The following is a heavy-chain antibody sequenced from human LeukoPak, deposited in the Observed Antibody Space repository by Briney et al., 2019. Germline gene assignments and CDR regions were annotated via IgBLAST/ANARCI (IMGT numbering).Heavy chain of an antibody. Sequence: SETLSLTCTVSGGSINNYFWSWIRQPPGKGLECIAYIYYSDSTNYKPSLKSRVTISVDTSKNQFSLKLSSVTAADTAVYYCARGDSSSWSVIDYWGQGTLVTVSS. V-gene: IGHV4-59*01. CDR2: IYYSDST. CDR3: ARGDSSSWSVIDY. CDR1: GGSINNYF. D-gene: IGHD6-13*01. J-gene: IGHJ4*02.